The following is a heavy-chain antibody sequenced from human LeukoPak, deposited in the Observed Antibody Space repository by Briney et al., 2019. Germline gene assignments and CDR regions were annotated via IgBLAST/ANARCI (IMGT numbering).Heavy chain of an antibody. CDR3: AKIPGVVDY. V-gene: IGHV3-23*01. D-gene: IGHD2-15*01. Sequence: GGSLRLSCAASGFTFSSYAMSWVRRAPGKGLEWVSTISGGGGSTYYADSVKGRFTISRDNSKNTLFLQMNSLRAEDTAVYYCAKIPGVVDYWGQGTLVIVSS. CDR1: GFTFSSYA. CDR2: ISGGGGST. J-gene: IGHJ4*02.